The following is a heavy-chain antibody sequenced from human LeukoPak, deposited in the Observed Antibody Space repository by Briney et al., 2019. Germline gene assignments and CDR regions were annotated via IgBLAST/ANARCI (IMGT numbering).Heavy chain of an antibody. D-gene: IGHD7-27*01. V-gene: IGHV1-18*01. J-gene: IGHJ6*02. CDR2: ISAYNGHT. CDR3: ARDLSSNWGYDYYYGMDV. CDR1: GYTFISYG. Sequence: ASVKVSCKASGYTFISYGISWVRQSRGQGLAWMGWISAYNGHTFYGQKLQGRVTMTTDTSTSTAYMELRSLRSDDTAVYFCARDLSSNWGYDYYYGMDVWGQGTTVTVSS.